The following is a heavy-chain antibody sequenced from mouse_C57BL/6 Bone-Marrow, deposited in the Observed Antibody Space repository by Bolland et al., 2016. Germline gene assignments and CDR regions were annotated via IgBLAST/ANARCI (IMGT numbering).Heavy chain of an antibody. CDR3: ARVAAQATFDY. D-gene: IGHD3-2*02. CDR2: INPYNGGT. Sequence: INPYNGGTSYNQKFKGKATLTVDKSSSTAYMELNSLTSEDSAVYYCARVAAQATFDYWGQGTT. V-gene: IGHV1-19*01. J-gene: IGHJ2*01.